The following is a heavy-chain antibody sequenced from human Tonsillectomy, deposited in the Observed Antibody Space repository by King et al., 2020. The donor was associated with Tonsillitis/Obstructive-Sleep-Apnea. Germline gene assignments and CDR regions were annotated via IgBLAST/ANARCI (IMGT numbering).Heavy chain of an antibody. CDR3: AREIWGNWNLPSEVCGMDV. V-gene: IGHV3-74*01. Sequence: VQLVESGGGLVQPGGSLRLSCAASGFTFSSYWMHWVRQAPGKGLVWISRINSDESSTSYADSVKGRFTISRDNAKNTAYLQMNSLRAEDTAVYYCAREIWGNWNLPSEVCGMDVWGQGTTVTVSS. CDR2: INSDESST. D-gene: IGHD1-1*01. J-gene: IGHJ6*02. CDR1: GFTFSSYW.